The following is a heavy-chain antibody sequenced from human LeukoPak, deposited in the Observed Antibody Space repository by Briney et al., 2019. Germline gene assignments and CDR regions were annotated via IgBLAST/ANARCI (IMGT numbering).Heavy chain of an antibody. J-gene: IGHJ4*02. Sequence: SQTLSLTCAVSGGSISSGGYSWSWIRQPPGKGLKWIGYIYHSGSTYYNPSLKSRVTISVDTSKNQFSLRLSSVTAADTAVYYCARMLYGSGSSYFDNWGQGTLVIVSS. CDR3: ARMLYGSGSSYFDN. D-gene: IGHD3-10*01. CDR1: GGSISSGGYS. CDR2: IYHSGST. V-gene: IGHV4-30-2*01.